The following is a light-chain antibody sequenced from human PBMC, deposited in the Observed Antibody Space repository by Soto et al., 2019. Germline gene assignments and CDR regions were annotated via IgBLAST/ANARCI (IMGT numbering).Light chain of an antibody. CDR3: QQYDSTHQT. Sequence: EIVLTQSPGTLSLSPGERATLSCRATQSVSSSYLSWYQQQPDQAPRLLIYGAFSRATDIPDRFSGSGSGTDFTLTISRLEHEDFAVYYCQQYDSTHQTFGQGTKVEIK. V-gene: IGKV3-20*01. CDR1: QSVSSSY. CDR2: GAF. J-gene: IGKJ1*01.